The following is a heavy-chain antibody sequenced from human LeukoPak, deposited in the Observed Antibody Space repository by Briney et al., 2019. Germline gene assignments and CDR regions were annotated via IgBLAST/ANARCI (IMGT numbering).Heavy chain of an antibody. CDR3: ATMVRGSHPSKHTDV. CDR2: INHSRST. D-gene: IGHD3-10*01. CDR1: GGSFSGSY. J-gene: IGHJ6*02. Sequence: SETLSLTCTVYGGSFSGSYWSWTRQPPGKALAWIGEINHSRSTNYNPSLKSRVPISVDTSKNQFSLKLSSVTAADTAVYYCATMVRGSHPSKHTDVWGQGTTVPVSS. V-gene: IGHV4-34*01.